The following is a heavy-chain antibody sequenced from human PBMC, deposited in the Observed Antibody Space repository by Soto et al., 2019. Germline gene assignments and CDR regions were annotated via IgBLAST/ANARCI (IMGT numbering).Heavy chain of an antibody. D-gene: IGHD3-16*01. Sequence: SGGSLRLSCVASGFTFNKYALAWVSQAPGKGLEWVSAISGSGASTYDADSVKGRFTISRDNTNNTLYLQMNSLRAEDTAVYYCATTPGLITVITSFAHWGQGTPVTVSS. CDR3: ATTPGLITVITSFAH. CDR2: ISGSGAST. V-gene: IGHV3-23*01. J-gene: IGHJ4*02. CDR1: GFTFNKYA.